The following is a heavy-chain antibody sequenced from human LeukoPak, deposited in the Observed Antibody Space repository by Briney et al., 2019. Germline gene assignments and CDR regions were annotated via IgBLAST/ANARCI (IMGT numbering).Heavy chain of an antibody. CDR2: IYHSGST. V-gene: IGHV4-30-2*01. CDR3: ARTSIAARRANAFDI. J-gene: IGHJ3*02. Sequence: SETLSLTCTVSGGSISSSSYSWSWIRQPPGKGLEWIGYIYHSGSTYYNPSLKSRVTISVDRSKNQFSLKLSSVTAADTAVYYCARTSIAARRANAFDIWGLGTMVTVSS. D-gene: IGHD6-6*01. CDR1: GGSISSSSYS.